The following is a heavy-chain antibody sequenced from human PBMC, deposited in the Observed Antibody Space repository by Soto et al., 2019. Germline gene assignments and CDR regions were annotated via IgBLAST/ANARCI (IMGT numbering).Heavy chain of an antibody. D-gene: IGHD2-8*01. J-gene: IGHJ6*02. CDR2: ISSSSSYI. CDR3: ARAQGGIVLMVYAHYYYGMDV. CDR1: GFTFSSYS. Sequence: PGGSLRLSCAASGFTFSSYSMNWVRQAPGKGLEWVSSISSSSSYIYYADSVKGRFTISRDNAKNSLYLQMNSLRAEDKAVYYCARAQGGIVLMVYAHYYYGMDVWGQGTTVTVSS. V-gene: IGHV3-21*01.